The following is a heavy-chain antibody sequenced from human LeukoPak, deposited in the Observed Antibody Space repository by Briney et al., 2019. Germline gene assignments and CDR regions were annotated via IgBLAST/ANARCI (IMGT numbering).Heavy chain of an antibody. CDR1: GFTFSSYE. CDR2: ISVTTI. Sequence: GRSLRLSCSASGFTFSSYEMNWVRQAPGKGLEWVSYISVTTIYYADSVKGRFTISRDNAKNSLYLQMNRLRAEDTAVYYCARGRSYGHYWGQGTRVTVSS. V-gene: IGHV3-48*03. J-gene: IGHJ4*02. D-gene: IGHD5-18*01. CDR3: ARGRSYGHY.